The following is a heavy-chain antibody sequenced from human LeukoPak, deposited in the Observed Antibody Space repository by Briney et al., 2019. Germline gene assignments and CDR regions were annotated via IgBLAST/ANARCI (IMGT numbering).Heavy chain of an antibody. V-gene: IGHV3-48*02. Sequence: GGSLRLSCAAAGFTFSSYSMNCVRQAPGKGLEWVSYISSSSSTIYYADSVKGRFTISRDNAKNSLYLQMNSLRDEDTAVYYCASFIVGATKEADYWGQGTLVTVSS. CDR1: GFTFSSYS. CDR2: ISSSSSTI. D-gene: IGHD1-26*01. CDR3: ASFIVGATKEADY. J-gene: IGHJ4*02.